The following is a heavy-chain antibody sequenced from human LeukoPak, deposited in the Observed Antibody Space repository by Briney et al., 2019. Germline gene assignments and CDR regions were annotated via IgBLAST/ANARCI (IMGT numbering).Heavy chain of an antibody. D-gene: IGHD3-10*01. V-gene: IGHV4-38-2*02. CDR1: GYSISSGYY. CDR2: VYHSGNT. J-gene: IGHJ4*02. Sequence: SETLFLTCIVSGYSISSGYYWDWIRQPPGKGLEWIGSVYHSGNTYYNPSLKSRVTISVDTSKNQFSLKLNSVTAADTAVYYCARHSVDTMVRGETFDYWGQGTLVTVSS. CDR3: ARHSVDTMVRGETFDY.